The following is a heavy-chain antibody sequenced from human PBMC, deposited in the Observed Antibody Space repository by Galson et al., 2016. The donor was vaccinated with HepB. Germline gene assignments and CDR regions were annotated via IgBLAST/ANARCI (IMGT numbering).Heavy chain of an antibody. V-gene: IGHV4-39*01. CDR2: IFYCGNT. J-gene: IGHJ4*02. D-gene: IGHD3-3*01. CDR1: GVSISSSRFY. Sequence: ETLSLTCTVSGVSISSSRFYWGWLRQPPGKGLEWIGSIFYCGNTYYNPSLKSRVSISLDTSQHQFSLKLSSVTAADTAMYYCARPNYSFSRIDYWGQGTLVTVSS. CDR3: ARPNYSFSRIDY.